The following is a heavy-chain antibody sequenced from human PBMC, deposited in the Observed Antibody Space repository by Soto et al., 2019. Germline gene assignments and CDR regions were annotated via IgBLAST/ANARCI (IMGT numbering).Heavy chain of an antibody. V-gene: IGHV4-39*01. CDR3: ARFGSGWWFDY. J-gene: IGHJ4*02. D-gene: IGHD6-19*01. CDR2: IYYSGST. CDR1: GGSISSSSYY. Sequence: PSETLSLTCTVSGGSISSSSYYWGWIRQPPGKGLEWIGSIYYSGSTYYNPSLKSRVTISADTSKNQFSLQLNSVTPEDTAVYYCARFGSGWWFDYWGQGTLVTVSS.